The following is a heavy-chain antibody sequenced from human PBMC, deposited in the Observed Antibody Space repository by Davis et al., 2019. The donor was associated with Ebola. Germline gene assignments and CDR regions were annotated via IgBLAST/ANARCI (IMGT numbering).Heavy chain of an antibody. D-gene: IGHD3-3*01. CDR3: ASGQHDFWSAYYGY. Sequence: GESLKISCVGSGFTFSSYWMNWVRQAPGKGLEWVANIKDDGSEKYYVDSVKGRFTISRDNAKNSLYLQMNSLRAEDTAVYYCASGQHDFWSAYYGYWGQGTLVTVSS. CDR2: IKDDGSEK. V-gene: IGHV3-7*03. J-gene: IGHJ4*02. CDR1: GFTFSSYW.